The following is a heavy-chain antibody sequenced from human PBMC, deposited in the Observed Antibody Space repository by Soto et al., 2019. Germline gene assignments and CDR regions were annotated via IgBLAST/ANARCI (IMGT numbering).Heavy chain of an antibody. Sequence: SETLSLTCAVYGGSFSGYYWSWIRQPPGKGLEWIGEINHSGSTNYNPSLKSRVTISVDTSKNQFSLKLSSVTAADTAVYYCARGLKDIVVVVAAKAFDYSGQGTLVTVSS. CDR1: GGSFSGYY. CDR2: INHSGST. V-gene: IGHV4-34*01. CDR3: ARGLKDIVVVVAAKAFDY. J-gene: IGHJ4*02. D-gene: IGHD2-15*01.